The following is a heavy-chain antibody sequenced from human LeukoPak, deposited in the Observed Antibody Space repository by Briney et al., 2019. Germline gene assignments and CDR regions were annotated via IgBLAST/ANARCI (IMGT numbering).Heavy chain of an antibody. D-gene: IGHD3-3*01. CDR1: GFTFSSYS. V-gene: IGHV3-21*01. CDR2: ISSSSSYI. CDR3: ARDHYDFWSGYVSRARDFDY. Sequence: GGSLRLSCAASGFTFSSYSMNWVRQAPGKGLEWVSSISSSSSYIYYADSVKGRFTISRDNAKNSLYLQMNSLRAKDTAVYYCARDHYDFWSGYVSRARDFDYWGQGTLVTVSS. J-gene: IGHJ4*02.